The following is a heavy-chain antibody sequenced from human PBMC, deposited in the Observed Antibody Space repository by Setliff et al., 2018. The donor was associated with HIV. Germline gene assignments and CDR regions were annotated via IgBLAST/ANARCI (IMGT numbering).Heavy chain of an antibody. V-gene: IGHV4-4*08. J-gene: IGHJ6*03. CDR3: ARGARLLAAYRDRWDYYYMGV. CDR1: GDSMSSYY. Sequence: PSETLSLTCNVSGDSMSSYYWSWIRQPPGKGLEWIGYIYTSGSTDYNPSLESRLTILVDTSRNQFSLKLNSVTAADTAVYYCARGARLLAAYRDRWDYYYMGVWGKGTTVTVSS. D-gene: IGHD1-26*01. CDR2: IYTSGST.